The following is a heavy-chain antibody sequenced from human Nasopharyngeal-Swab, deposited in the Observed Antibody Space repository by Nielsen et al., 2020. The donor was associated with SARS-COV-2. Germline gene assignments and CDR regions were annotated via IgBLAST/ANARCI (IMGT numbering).Heavy chain of an antibody. J-gene: IGHJ4*02. D-gene: IGHD2-15*01. Sequence: GGSLRLSCTASGFTFSAYWMYWVRQAPGKGLVWVSRINSDGSNTAYADSVKGRFSISRDNAKNTVYLQMNSLMTEDTAVYYCSRCGGSCYTGKDYWGQGTLVTVSP. CDR3: SRCGGSCYTGKDY. CDR1: GFTFSAYW. CDR2: INSDGSNT. V-gene: IGHV3-74*01.